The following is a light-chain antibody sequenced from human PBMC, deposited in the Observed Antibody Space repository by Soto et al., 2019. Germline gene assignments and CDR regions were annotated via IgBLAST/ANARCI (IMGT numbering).Light chain of an antibody. Sequence: EIVLTQSPATLSLSPGERATLSCRASQSVSSYLAWYQQKPGQTLRLLIYDASNRAAGIPARFSGSGSGTDLTLTISSLEPEDFAVYYCQQRSNWPGTFGGGTKVEIK. CDR1: QSVSSY. V-gene: IGKV3-11*01. CDR3: QQRSNWPGT. J-gene: IGKJ4*01. CDR2: DAS.